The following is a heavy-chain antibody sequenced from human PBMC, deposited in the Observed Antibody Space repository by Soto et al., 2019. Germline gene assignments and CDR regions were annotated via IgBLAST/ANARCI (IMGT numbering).Heavy chain of an antibody. CDR3: AKDKTGTIAAINY. CDR1: GFTFDDYA. V-gene: IGHV3-9*01. D-gene: IGHD6-13*01. CDR2: ISWNSVSI. J-gene: IGHJ4*02. Sequence: GGSLRLSCAASGFTFDDYAMHWVRQAPGKGLEWVSGISWNSVSIGYADSVKGRFTISRDNAKNSLYLQMNSLRAEDTALYYCAKDKTGTIAAINYWGQGTLVTVS.